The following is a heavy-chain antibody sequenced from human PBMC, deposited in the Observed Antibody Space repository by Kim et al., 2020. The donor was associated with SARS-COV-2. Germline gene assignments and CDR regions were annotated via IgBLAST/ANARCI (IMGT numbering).Heavy chain of an antibody. D-gene: IGHD4-17*01. CDR3: ARGGPDYGSNSGRLDY. V-gene: IGHV4-31*03. CDR2: IYYSGST. J-gene: IGHJ4*02. Sequence: SETLSLTCTVSGGSISSGGYYWSWIRQHPGKGLEWIGYIYYSGSTYYNPSLKSRVTISVDTSKNQFSLKLSSVTAADTAVYYCARGGPDYGSNSGRLDYWGQGTLVTVSS. CDR1: GGSISSGGYY.